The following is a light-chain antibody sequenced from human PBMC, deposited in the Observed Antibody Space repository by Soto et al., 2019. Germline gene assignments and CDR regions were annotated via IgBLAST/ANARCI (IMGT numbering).Light chain of an antibody. CDR1: QSVSSN. Sequence: EIVMTQSPATLSVSPGERATLSCRASQSVSSNLPLYRQKPAQAPRLLIYRASSRATGIPARFSGSGSGTEFTLTISSLQSEDFAVYYCQQYNNWPPITLGQGTRLEI. CDR2: RAS. V-gene: IGKV3-15*01. J-gene: IGKJ5*01. CDR3: QQYNNWPPIT.